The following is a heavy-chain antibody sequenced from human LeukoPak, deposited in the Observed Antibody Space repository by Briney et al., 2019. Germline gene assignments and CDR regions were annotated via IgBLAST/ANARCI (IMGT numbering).Heavy chain of an antibody. CDR2: IKSKTDGGTT. Sequence: GGSLRLSCAASGFTFNNDWMHWLRQAPGKGLEWVGRIKSKTDGGTTDYAAPVKGRFTISRDDSKNTLYLQMNSLKTEDTAVYYCTTGNQYDFWSGYPPFDYWGQGTLVTVSS. D-gene: IGHD3-3*01. J-gene: IGHJ4*02. V-gene: IGHV3-15*07. CDR3: TTGNQYDFWSGYPPFDY. CDR1: GFTFNNDW.